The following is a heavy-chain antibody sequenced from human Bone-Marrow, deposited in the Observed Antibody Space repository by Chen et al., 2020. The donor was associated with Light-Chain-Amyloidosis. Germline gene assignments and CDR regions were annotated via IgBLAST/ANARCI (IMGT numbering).Heavy chain of an antibody. CDR2: INTDGSST. Sequence: EVQLVESGGGLVQPGGSLRLSCVASGFTFSSYWMHWVRQAPVKGLVLVSLINTDGSSTSSADAVKGRFTISRDNAKNTLFLQMSSLRADDTAVYYCARDSDCRSTSCYPLGTFDIWGQGTMVTVSS. CDR1: GFTFSSYW. D-gene: IGHD2-2*01. CDR3: ARDSDCRSTSCYPLGTFDI. J-gene: IGHJ3*02. V-gene: IGHV3-74*01.